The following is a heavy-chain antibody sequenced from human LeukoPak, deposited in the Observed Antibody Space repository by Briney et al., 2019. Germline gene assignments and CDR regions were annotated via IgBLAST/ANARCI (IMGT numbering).Heavy chain of an antibody. J-gene: IGHJ4*02. Sequence: APVKVSCKVSGYTLTELSMHWVRQAPGKGLEWMGGFDPEDGETIYAQKFQGRVTMTEDTSTDTAYMELSSLRSEDTAVYYCATDSRIPGDIVATIYYWGQGTLVTVSS. D-gene: IGHD5-12*01. CDR2: FDPEDGET. V-gene: IGHV1-24*01. CDR3: ATDSRIPGDIVATIYY. CDR1: GYTLTELS.